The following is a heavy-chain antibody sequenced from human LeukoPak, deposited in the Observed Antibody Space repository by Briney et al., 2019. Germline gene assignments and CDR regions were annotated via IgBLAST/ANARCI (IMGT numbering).Heavy chain of an antibody. D-gene: IGHD2-2*01. J-gene: IGHJ6*02. Sequence: SETLSLTCTVSGGSISSGGYYWSWIRQHPGKGLEWIGYIYCSGSTYYNPSLKSRVTISVDTSKNQFSLKLSSVTAADTAVYYCARWKKYQRYYYYGMDVWGQGTTVTVSS. V-gene: IGHV4-31*03. CDR2: IYCSGST. CDR3: ARWKKYQRYYYYGMDV. CDR1: GGSISSGGYY.